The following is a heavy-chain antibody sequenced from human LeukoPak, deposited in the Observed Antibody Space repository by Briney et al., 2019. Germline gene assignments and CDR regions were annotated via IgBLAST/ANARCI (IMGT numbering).Heavy chain of an antibody. J-gene: IGHJ4*02. CDR3: ARDRDDFWSGYYIDY. D-gene: IGHD3-3*01. CDR2: ISGSGGST. Sequence: PGASLRLSCAASGFTFSSYAMSWVRQAPGKGLEWVSAISGSGGSTYYADSVKGRFTISRDNSKNTLYLQMNSLRAEDTAVYYCARDRDDFWSGYYIDYWGQGTLVTVSS. CDR1: GFTFSSYA. V-gene: IGHV3-23*01.